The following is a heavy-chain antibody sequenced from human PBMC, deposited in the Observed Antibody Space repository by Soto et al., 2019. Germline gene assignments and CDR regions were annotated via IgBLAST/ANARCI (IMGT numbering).Heavy chain of an antibody. CDR3: ARDRTVDYVDYYFDY. D-gene: IGHD4-17*01. CDR1: DDSIYTYY. Sequence: PSETLSLTCTVSDDSIYTYYWSWIRQPAGKGLEWIGRIYTNESTNSKPSLRSRLTMSVDRSKHQLSLKLSSVTAADTAVYYCARDRTVDYVDYYFDYWGRGTLVTVSS. V-gene: IGHV4-4*07. J-gene: IGHJ4*02. CDR2: IYTNEST.